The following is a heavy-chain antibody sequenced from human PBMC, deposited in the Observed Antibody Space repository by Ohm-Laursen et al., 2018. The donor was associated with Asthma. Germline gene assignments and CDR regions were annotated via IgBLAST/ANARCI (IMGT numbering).Heavy chain of an antibody. D-gene: IGHD2-2*01. V-gene: IGHV1-69*13. CDR1: GGTFSSYA. CDR2: IIPIFGTA. J-gene: IGHJ6*02. Sequence: GASVKVSCKASGGTFSSYAISWVRQAPGQGLEWMGGIIPIFGTANYAQKFQGRVTITADESTSTAYMELSSLRSEDTAVYYCAREIVVVPAATDCYGMDVWGQGTTVTVSS. CDR3: AREIVVVPAATDCYGMDV.